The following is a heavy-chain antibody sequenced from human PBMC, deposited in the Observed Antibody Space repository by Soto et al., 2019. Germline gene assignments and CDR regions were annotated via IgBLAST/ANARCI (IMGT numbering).Heavy chain of an antibody. Sequence: GGSLRPSCARSGFIMSSFSISWVRPAPGKGLEWVSTMTSSGDSTYYADSVRGRFTISRDNSKNSLYLQMNSLRADDTAVYYCAKSLFGASYYYFGMDVWGQGTTVTVSS. CDR2: MTSSGDST. CDR1: GFIMSSFS. J-gene: IGHJ6*02. CDR3: AKSLFGASYYYFGMDV. D-gene: IGHD3-10*01. V-gene: IGHV3-23*01.